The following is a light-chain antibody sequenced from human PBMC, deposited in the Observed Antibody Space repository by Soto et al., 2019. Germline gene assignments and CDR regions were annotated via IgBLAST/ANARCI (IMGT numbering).Light chain of an antibody. Sequence: DIQMTQSPSTLSGSVGERVTITCRASQTISSWLAWYQQKPGKAPKLLIYKASTLKSGVPSRFSGSGSGTEFTLTIRSLQPEDFATYYCQQLNSYPLLTFGGGTTVDIK. CDR3: QQLNSYPLLT. CDR2: KAS. V-gene: IGKV1-5*03. CDR1: QTISSW. J-gene: IGKJ4*01.